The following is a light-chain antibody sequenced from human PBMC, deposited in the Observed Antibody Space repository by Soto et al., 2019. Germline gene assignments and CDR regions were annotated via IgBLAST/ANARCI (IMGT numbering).Light chain of an antibody. V-gene: IGKV1-39*01. CDR2: VAS. CDR3: QQSYSPPYT. Sequence: IKMTQSPSSLSASVGDRVTITCRASQSVSRHLSWYPQTPGTAPNLLIYVASSLQSGVPSRFSGSGSGTDFPLTISSLQPEEFATYYCQQSYSPPYTLGQGTKVDIK. CDR1: QSVSRH. J-gene: IGKJ2*01.